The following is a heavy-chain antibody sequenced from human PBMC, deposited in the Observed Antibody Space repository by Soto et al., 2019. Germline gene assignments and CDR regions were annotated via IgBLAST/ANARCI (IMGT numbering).Heavy chain of an antibody. CDR3: ARDDGDYFDY. D-gene: IGHD3-10*01. Sequence: QVQLVESGGGVVQPGRSLRLSCAASVFTFSSYAMHWVRQAPGKGLEWVAVISYDGGNKYYADSVKGRFTFSRDNSKNTLYLQMNSLRAEDTAVYYCARDDGDYFDYWGQGTLVTVSS. V-gene: IGHV3-30-3*01. CDR1: VFTFSSYA. J-gene: IGHJ4*02. CDR2: ISYDGGNK.